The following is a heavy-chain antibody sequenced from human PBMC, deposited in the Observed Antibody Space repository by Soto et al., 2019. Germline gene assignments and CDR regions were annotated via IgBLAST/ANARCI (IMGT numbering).Heavy chain of an antibody. CDR3: ARGYGYEVYFDY. V-gene: IGHV4-31*03. CDR1: GGSISSGGYY. CDR2: IYYSGST. D-gene: IGHD2-2*03. Sequence: SETLSLTCTVSGGSISSGGYYWSWIRQHPGKGLEWIGYIYYSGSTYYNPSLKSRVTISVDTSKNQFSLKLSSVTAADTAVYYCARGYGYEVYFDYWGQGTLVTVSS. J-gene: IGHJ4*02.